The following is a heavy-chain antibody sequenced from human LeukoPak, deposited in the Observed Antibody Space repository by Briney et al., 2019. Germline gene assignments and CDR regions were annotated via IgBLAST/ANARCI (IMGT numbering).Heavy chain of an antibody. D-gene: IGHD2-2*01. Sequence: GGSLRLSCAASGFTFSTYWMSWVRQAPGKGLEWVANIKQDGSDKFFVDSVKGRFTISRDNAKNSMYLQMSSLRAEDTAIYYCARVLPVASRDYWGQGTLVTVSS. V-gene: IGHV3-7*01. CDR1: GFTFSTYW. CDR2: IKQDGSDK. CDR3: ARVLPVASRDY. J-gene: IGHJ4*02.